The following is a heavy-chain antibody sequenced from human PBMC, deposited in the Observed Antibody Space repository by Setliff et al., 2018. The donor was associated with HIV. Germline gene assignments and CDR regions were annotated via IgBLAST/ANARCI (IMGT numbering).Heavy chain of an antibody. J-gene: IGHJ6*03. V-gene: IGHV4-4*02. D-gene: IGHD3-22*01. CDR1: GGSISSSNW. CDR3: ARVVKGSGYLGSYYYYMDV. Sequence: SETLSLTCAVSGGSISSSNWWSWVRQPPEKGLEWIGEIYHSGTTNYNPALNSRVTISVDKSKNQFSLKLTSVTAADTAVYYCARVVKGSGYLGSYYYYMDVWGKGTTVTVSS. CDR2: IYHSGTT.